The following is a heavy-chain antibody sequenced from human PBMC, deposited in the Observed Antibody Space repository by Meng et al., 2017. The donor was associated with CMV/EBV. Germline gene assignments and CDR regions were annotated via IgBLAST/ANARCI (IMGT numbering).Heavy chain of an antibody. D-gene: IGHD4-23*01. Sequence: HQEVQGSGPGLVQPSELLHLPWTVCGASISSSSYYWGWLRQPPGKGLEWIGRIYYSESTYYNPSLKSLVTISVDTSKNQFSLKLSSVTAADTAVYYCARDPSLRWIDYWGQGTLVTVSS. CDR2: IYYSEST. CDR1: GASISSSSYY. J-gene: IGHJ4*02. CDR3: ARDPSLRWIDY. V-gene: IGHV4-39*07.